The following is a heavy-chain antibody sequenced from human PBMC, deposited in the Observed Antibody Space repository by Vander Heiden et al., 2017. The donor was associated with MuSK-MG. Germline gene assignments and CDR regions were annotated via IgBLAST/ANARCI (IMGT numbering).Heavy chain of an antibody. CDR1: GGPISCYY. CDR3: ARYQQPNFDF. V-gene: IGHV4-59*01. J-gene: IGHJ4*02. CDR2: IYYSGST. D-gene: IGHD6-13*01. Sequence: QVQLPESGPGLVKPSETLSLICSVPGGPISCYYWIWIRQPPGKGLEWIGYIYYSGSTNYNPSLKSRVTISIDTSKNQFSLKLSSVTAADTAVYYCARYQQPNFDFWGQGTLVTVSA.